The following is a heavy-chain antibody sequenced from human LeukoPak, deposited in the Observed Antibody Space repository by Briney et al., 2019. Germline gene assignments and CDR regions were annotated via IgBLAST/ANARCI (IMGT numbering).Heavy chain of an antibody. CDR2: IRYDGSNK. Sequence: GGSLRLSCAASGFTFSSYGMHWVRQAPGKGLEWVAFIRYDGSNKYYADSVKGRFTISRDNAKNSLYLQMNSLRAEDTAVYYCARVAAFWDAFDIWGQGTMVTVSS. V-gene: IGHV3-30*02. CDR3: ARVAAFWDAFDI. J-gene: IGHJ3*02. CDR1: GFTFSSYG. D-gene: IGHD3-3*01.